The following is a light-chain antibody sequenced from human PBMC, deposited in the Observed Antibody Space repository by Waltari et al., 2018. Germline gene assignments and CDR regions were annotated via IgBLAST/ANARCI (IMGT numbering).Light chain of an antibody. CDR1: QSLLHSNGYNY. V-gene: IGKV2-28*01. CDR2: LGS. CDR3: MQPLQTPWT. J-gene: IGKJ1*01. Sequence: DIVMTQSPLSLPVIPGEPASISCRSSQSLLHSNGYNYLDWYLQKPGQSPQLLIYLGSDRASGVPDRFSGSGSGTDCTLKISRVEADDVGFYYCMQPLQTPWTFGQGTKVEIK.